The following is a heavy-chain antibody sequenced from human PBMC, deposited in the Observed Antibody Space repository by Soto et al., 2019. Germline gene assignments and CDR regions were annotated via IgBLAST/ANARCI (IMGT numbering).Heavy chain of an antibody. CDR3: ARDVAAAISWGWFDP. Sequence: GGSLRLSSAASGFTFSDYYMSWIRQAPGKGLEWVSYISSSGSTIYYADSVKGRFTISRDNAKNSLYLQMNSLRAEDTAVYYCARDVAAAISWGWFDPWGQGTLVTVSS. D-gene: IGHD6-13*01. J-gene: IGHJ5*02. V-gene: IGHV3-11*01. CDR2: ISSSGSTI. CDR1: GFTFSDYY.